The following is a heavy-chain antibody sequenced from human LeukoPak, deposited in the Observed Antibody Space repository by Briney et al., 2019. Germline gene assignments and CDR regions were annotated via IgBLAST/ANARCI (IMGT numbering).Heavy chain of an antibody. V-gene: IGHV3-7*03. D-gene: IGHD1-26*01. J-gene: IGHJ4*02. CDR2: IKQDGSEK. Sequence: GGSLRLSCAASGFTFSSYWMSWVRQAPGKGLEWVANIKQDGSEKYYVDSVKGRFTISRDNSKNSLYLQMNSLRTEDTAFYYCAQDWWGSYLSWGRGTLVTVSS. CDR1: GFTFSSYW. CDR3: AQDWWGSYLS.